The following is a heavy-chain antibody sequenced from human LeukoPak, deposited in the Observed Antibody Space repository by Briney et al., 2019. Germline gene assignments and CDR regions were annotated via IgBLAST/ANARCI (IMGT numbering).Heavy chain of an antibody. J-gene: IGHJ4*02. CDR3: AKDQKHCSGGSCYLISSSPGPFDY. CDR2: IGGTGVRT. D-gene: IGHD2-15*01. Sequence: GGSLRLSCASSGFTFSSYAMSWVRQAPGKGLEWVSTIGGTGVRTYYADSVKGRFTISRDNSKNTLYLQMNSLRAEDTAVYYCAKDQKHCSGGSCYLISSSPGPFDYWGQGTLVTVSS. V-gene: IGHV3-23*01. CDR1: GFTFSSYA.